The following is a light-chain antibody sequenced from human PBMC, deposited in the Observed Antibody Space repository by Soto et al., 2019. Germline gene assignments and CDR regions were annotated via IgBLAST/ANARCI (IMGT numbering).Light chain of an antibody. Sequence: QSVLTQPASVSGSPGQSITISFTGTSSDVGSYNLVSWYQQHPGKAPKLMIYEGSKRPSGVSNRFSGSKSGNTASLTISGLQAEDEADYYCCSYAGSSTFVVFGGGTQLTVL. V-gene: IGLV2-23*03. CDR3: CSYAGSSTFVV. CDR1: SSDVGSYNL. CDR2: EGS. J-gene: IGLJ2*01.